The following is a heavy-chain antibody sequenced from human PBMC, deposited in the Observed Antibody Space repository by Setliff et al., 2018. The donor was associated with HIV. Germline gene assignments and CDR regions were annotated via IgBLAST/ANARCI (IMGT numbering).Heavy chain of an antibody. Sequence: SETLSLTCTVSGGSSSSSSFYRGWIRQPPGKGLEWIGSIYYSGNTYYNPSLKSRVTISVDTSKNQFSLKLSSVTAADTAVYYCARPFDWGSSHPLGYWSQGTLVTVS. D-gene: IGHD3-9*01. CDR2: IYYSGNT. CDR3: ARPFDWGSSHPLGY. CDR1: GGSSSSSSFY. J-gene: IGHJ4*02. V-gene: IGHV4-39*01.